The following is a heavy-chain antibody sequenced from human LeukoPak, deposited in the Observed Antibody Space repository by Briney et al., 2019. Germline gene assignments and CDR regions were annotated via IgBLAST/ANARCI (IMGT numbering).Heavy chain of an antibody. CDR1: GYTFTSYG. CDR2: IIPIFGTA. Sequence: VASVKVSCKASGYTFTSYGISWVRQAPGQGLEWMGGIIPIFGTANYAQKFQGRVTITADKSTSTAYMELSSLRSEDTAVYYCARDLQSSGWYGSMDYWGQGTLVTVSS. V-gene: IGHV1-69*06. CDR3: ARDLQSSGWYGSMDY. D-gene: IGHD6-19*01. J-gene: IGHJ4*02.